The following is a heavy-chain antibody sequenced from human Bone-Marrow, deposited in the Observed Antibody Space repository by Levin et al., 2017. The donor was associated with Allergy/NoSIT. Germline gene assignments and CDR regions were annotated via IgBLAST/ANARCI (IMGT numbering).Heavy chain of an antibody. CDR1: GFTFSSYG. V-gene: IGHV3-30*18. CDR3: AKFHRPWIQLWLRRSMDV. D-gene: IGHD5-18*01. Sequence: GESLKISCAASGFTFSSYGMHWVRQAPGKGLEWVAVISYDGSNKYYADSVKGRFTISRDNSKNTLYLQMNSLRAEDTAVYYCAKFHRPWIQLWLRRSMDVWGQGTTVTVSS. J-gene: IGHJ6*02. CDR2: ISYDGSNK.